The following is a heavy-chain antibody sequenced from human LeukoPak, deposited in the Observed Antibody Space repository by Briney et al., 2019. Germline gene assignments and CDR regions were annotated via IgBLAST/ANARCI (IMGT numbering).Heavy chain of an antibody. D-gene: IGHD3-9*01. V-gene: IGHV1-18*01. CDR2: ISAYNGNT. J-gene: IGHJ6*03. CDR1: GGTFNSYG. CDR3: ARDLDGRYYDILTGSYYYYYYMDV. Sequence: ASVKVSCKASGGTFNSYGISWVRQAPGQGLEWMGWISAYNGNTNYAQKLQGRVTMTTDTSTSTAYMELRSLRSDDTAVYYCARDLDGRYYDILTGSYYYYYYMDVWGKGTTVTISS.